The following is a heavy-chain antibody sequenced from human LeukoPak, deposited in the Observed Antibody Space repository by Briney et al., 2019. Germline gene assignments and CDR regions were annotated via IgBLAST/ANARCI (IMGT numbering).Heavy chain of an antibody. J-gene: IGHJ4*02. D-gene: IGHD5-24*01. Sequence: GGSLRLPCAASGFTFSSYAMHWVRQAPGKGLEWVAVISYDGSNKYYADSVKGRFTISRVNSKNTLYLQMNSLRAEDTAVYYCARTFRSGDGYKVGYFDYWGQGTLVTVSS. V-gene: IGHV3-30*14. CDR1: GFTFSSYA. CDR3: ARTFRSGDGYKVGYFDY. CDR2: ISYDGSNK.